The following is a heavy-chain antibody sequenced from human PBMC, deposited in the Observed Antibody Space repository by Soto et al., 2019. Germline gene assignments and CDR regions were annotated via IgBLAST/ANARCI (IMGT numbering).Heavy chain of an antibody. CDR3: ATRSPALDY. CDR1: GYTFTGYY. V-gene: IGHV1-2*02. Sequence: ASVKVSCKASGYTFTGYYMHWVRQAPGQGLEWMGWINTYKGGTNYAQKFQGRVTMTTDTSTSTAYMELRSLRSDDTAVYYCATRSPALDYWGQGTLVTVSS. J-gene: IGHJ4*02. CDR2: INTYKGGT.